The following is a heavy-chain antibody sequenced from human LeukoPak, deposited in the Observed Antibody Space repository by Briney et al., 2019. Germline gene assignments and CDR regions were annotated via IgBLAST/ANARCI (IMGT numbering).Heavy chain of an antibody. CDR3: ARPGLAYCGADCYSTEGYYFDY. D-gene: IGHD2-21*01. Sequence: PSETLSLTCGVYGESFSIYFYSWIRQSPGKGLEWIREINHGGSTNYNPSLKSRVTISVDTSKNQFSLRLSSVTAADTAMYYCARPGLAYCGADCYSTEGYYFDYWSQGTLVTVSS. CDR1: GESFSIYF. CDR2: INHGGST. V-gene: IGHV4-34*01. J-gene: IGHJ4*02.